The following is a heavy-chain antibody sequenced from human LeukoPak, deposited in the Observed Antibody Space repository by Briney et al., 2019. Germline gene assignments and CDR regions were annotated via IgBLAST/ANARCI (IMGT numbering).Heavy chain of an antibody. CDR2: ISSSSSYI. V-gene: IGHV3-21*01. CDR3: ARDRMRGSFDY. D-gene: IGHD3-10*01. CDR1: GFTSSSYS. J-gene: IGHJ4*02. Sequence: PRGSLRLSCAASGFTSSSYSMNWVRPAPGKGLEWVSSISSSSSYIYYADSVKGRFSLSTDNAQNSLYLQMNSLRAADTAVYNCARDRMRGSFDYWGQGTLVTVSS.